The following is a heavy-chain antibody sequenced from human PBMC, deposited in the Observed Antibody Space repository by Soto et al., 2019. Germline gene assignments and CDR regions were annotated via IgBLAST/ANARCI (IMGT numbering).Heavy chain of an antibody. CDR1: GGSISNNNW. CDR3: AIGMTTVTTYVY. D-gene: IGHD4-4*01. V-gene: IGHV4-4*02. Sequence: SETLSLTCAVSGGSISNNNWWSWVRQPPGKGLEWIGEIFHSGSTNYNPSLKSRVTISVDEPNNQFSLNLNSVTAADTAVYYCAIGMTTVTTYVYWGQGTLGTVSS. CDR2: IFHSGST. J-gene: IGHJ4*02.